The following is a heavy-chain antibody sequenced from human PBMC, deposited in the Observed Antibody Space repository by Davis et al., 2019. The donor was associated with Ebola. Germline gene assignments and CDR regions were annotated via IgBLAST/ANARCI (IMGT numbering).Heavy chain of an antibody. Sequence: GGSLRLSCAASGFTFSSYWMSWVRQAPGKGLEWVANIKQDGSEKYYVDSVKGRFTISRDNSKNTLYLQMNSLRAEDTAVYYCARGARRPYYFDYWGQGTLVTVSS. CDR2: IKQDGSEK. CDR3: ARGARRPYYFDY. CDR1: GFTFSSYW. V-gene: IGHV3-7*01. J-gene: IGHJ4*02.